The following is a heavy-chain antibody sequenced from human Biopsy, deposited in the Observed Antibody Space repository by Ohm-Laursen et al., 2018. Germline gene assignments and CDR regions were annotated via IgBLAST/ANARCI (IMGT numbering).Heavy chain of an antibody. J-gene: IGHJ4*02. D-gene: IGHD3-3*01. CDR1: GASVRSHF. V-gene: IGHV4-59*08. CDR2: ISNSGTT. CDR3: ARLSTLFGVADFTDD. Sequence: DTLSLTCALSGASVRSHFLTWIRQPPGKGLQWIGSISNSGTTKSSPSLKSRVNISLHTSKNQLSLKLTSVTAADTAVYYCARLSTLFGVADFTDDWGQGTLVTVSS.